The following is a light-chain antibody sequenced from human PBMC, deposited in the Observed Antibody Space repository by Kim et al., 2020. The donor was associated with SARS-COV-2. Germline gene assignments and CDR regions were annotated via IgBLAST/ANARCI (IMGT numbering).Light chain of an antibody. CDR1: QSLSSSY. J-gene: IGKJ1*01. CDR2: GAS. Sequence: SPGERATLSCRASQSLSSSYLAWYQQKPGQAPRLLIYGASSRATGIPDRFSGSGSRTDFTLTISRLEPEDFAVYYCQQYGSSPRTFGQGTKVEIK. V-gene: IGKV3-20*01. CDR3: QQYGSSPRT.